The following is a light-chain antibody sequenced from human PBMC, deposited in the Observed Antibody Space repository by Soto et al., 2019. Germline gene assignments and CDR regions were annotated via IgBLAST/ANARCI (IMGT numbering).Light chain of an antibody. Sequence: QSALTQPASVSGSPGQSITISCTGTSSDVGSCNCVSWYQQHPGKAPTLMIYEVNNRPSGISNRFSGSKSGNTASLTISGLQAEDEADYYCCSSVGSPNWVFGGGTKLTVL. CDR1: SSDVGSCNC. CDR2: EVN. V-gene: IGLV2-23*02. J-gene: IGLJ3*02. CDR3: CSSVGSPNWV.